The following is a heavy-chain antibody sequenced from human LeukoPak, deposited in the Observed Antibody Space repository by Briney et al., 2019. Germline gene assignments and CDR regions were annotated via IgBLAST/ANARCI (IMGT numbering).Heavy chain of an antibody. V-gene: IGHV3-23*01. J-gene: IGHJ4*02. CDR1: GITLSNYG. D-gene: IGHD3-22*01. CDR2: ISDSGGRT. CDR3: AKRGVVIRVILVGFHKEAYYFDS. Sequence: GGSLRLSCAVSGITLSNYGMSWVRQVPGKGLEWVAGISDSGGRTNYADSVKGRFTISRDNPKNTLYLQMNSLRAEDAAVYFCAKRGVVIRVILVGFHKEAYYFDSWGQGALVAVSS.